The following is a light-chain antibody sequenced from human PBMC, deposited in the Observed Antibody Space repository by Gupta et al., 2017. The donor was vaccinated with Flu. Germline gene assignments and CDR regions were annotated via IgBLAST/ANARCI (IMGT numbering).Light chain of an antibody. Sequence: SSSLGWYQQKPGQAPRLLIYDASTTASGIPIRFSGSGSGTEFTLTSSRVQSEDFAVYYWQQDNASPTFGGGTTVEIK. V-gene: IGKV3-15*01. CDR2: DAS. CDR3: QQDNASPT. CDR1: SSS. J-gene: IGKJ4*01.